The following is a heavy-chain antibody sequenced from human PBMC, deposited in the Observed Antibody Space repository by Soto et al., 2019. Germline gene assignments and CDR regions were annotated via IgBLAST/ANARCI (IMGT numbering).Heavy chain of an antibody. CDR2: TYYRGNT. CDR3: ARVTYYFDTSGDPSDS. V-gene: IGHV4-30-4*01. Sequence: QVQLQESGPGLVKPSQTLSLTCTVSGGSVSSGDYYWSWIRQPPGKGLEWIAYTYYRGNTYYNPSLKSRVTMSVDTSKNQFSLKLTSVTAADTAGYYCARVTYYFDTSGDPSDSWGQGTLVTVSS. CDR1: GGSVSSGDYY. J-gene: IGHJ4*02. D-gene: IGHD3-22*01.